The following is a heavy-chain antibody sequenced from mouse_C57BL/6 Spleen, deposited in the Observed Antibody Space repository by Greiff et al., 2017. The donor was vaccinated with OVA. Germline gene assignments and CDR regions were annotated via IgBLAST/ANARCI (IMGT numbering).Heavy chain of an antibody. Sequence: QVQLQQSGPELVKPGASVKISCKASGYAFSSSWMNWVKQRPGKGLEWIGRIYPGDGDTNYNGKFKGKATLTADKSSSTAYMQLSSLTSEDSAVYFCASQSYGDWGQGTTLTVSS. CDR3: ASQSYGD. D-gene: IGHD1-1*02. V-gene: IGHV1-82*01. CDR2: IYPGDGDT. J-gene: IGHJ2*01. CDR1: GYAFSSSW.